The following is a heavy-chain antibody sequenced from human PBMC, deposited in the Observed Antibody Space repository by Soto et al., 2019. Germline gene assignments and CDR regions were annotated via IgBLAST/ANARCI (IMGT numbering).Heavy chain of an antibody. J-gene: IGHJ4*02. CDR2: MNPNSGNT. CDR3: ARSLYHSDY. Sequence: QVQLVQSGAEVKKPGASVKVSCKASGYTFTSYGINWVRQATGQGREWLGWMNPNSGNTGYAQKFQGRINMTRDTSISTAYMELSSLRSEDTAVYYCARSLYHSDYWGQGTLVTVSS. CDR1: GYTFTSYG. V-gene: IGHV1-8*01.